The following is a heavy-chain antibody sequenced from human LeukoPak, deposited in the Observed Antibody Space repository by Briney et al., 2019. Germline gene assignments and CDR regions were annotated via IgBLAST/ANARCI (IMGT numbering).Heavy chain of an antibody. J-gene: IGHJ4*02. Sequence: SETLSHTCTLSGGSISSGSYYWSWIRQTAGKGLEWIGRIYTSGSTNYNPSLKSRVTISVDTSKNQFSLKLSSVTAADTAVYYCARGPTYCSSSSCLQGEWGQGTLVTVSS. V-gene: IGHV4-61*02. D-gene: IGHD2-15*01. CDR3: ARGPTYCSSSSCLQGE. CDR2: IYTSGST. CDR1: GGSISSGSYY.